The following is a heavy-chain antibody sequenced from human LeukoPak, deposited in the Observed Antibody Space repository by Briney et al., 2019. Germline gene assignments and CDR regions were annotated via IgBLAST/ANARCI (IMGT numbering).Heavy chain of an antibody. CDR1: GFXFNSFS. CDR3: VKDRAASSWYGGFDI. J-gene: IGHJ3*02. CDR2: VSGNGDTT. Sequence: GGSLRLSCSASGFXFNSFSMYWVRQDPGKGLQYVSAVSGNGDTTYYADSVKGRFTISRDNSKNTLFLQMSSLREEDTAMYYSVKDRAASSWYGGFDIWGRGTMVTVSS. V-gene: IGHV3-64D*06. D-gene: IGHD6-13*01.